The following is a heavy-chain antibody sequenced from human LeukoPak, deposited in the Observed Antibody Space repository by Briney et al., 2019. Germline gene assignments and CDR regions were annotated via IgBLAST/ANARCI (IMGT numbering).Heavy chain of an antibody. D-gene: IGHD5-24*01. Sequence: SQTLSLTCTVSGGSINSGSYFWSWIRQPAGKGLEWIGRIYTSGRTNYNPSLKSRVTISLDTSKNQFSLKLSSVTAADTAVYYCARGKVEMATNYYFDYWGQGTLVTVSS. CDR3: ARGKVEMATNYYFDY. CDR2: IYTSGRT. V-gene: IGHV4-61*02. CDR1: GGSINSGSYF. J-gene: IGHJ4*02.